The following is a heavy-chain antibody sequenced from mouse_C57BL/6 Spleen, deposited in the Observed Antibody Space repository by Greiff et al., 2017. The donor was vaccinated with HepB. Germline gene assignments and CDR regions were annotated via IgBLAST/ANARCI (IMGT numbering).Heavy chain of an antibody. V-gene: IGHV1-19*01. CDR2: INPYNGGT. CDR1: GYTFTDYY. Sequence: VQLKESGPVLVKPGASVKMSCKASGYTFTDYYMNWVKQSHGKSLEWIGVINPYNGGTSYNQKFKGKATLTVDKSSSTAYMELNSLTSEDSAVYYCARRGTTVVKDWYFDVWGTGTTVTVSS. D-gene: IGHD1-1*01. J-gene: IGHJ1*03. CDR3: ARRGTTVVKDWYFDV.